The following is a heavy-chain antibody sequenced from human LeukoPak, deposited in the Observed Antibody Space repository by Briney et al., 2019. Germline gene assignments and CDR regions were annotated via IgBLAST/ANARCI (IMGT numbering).Heavy chain of an antibody. D-gene: IGHD6-13*01. Sequence: GGSLRLSCAASGFTVSSYSMNWVRQAPGKGLEWVSSISSSSSYIYYADSVKGRFTISRDNAKNSLYLQMNSLRAEDTAVYYCARDDIAAAGYDYWGQGTLVTVSS. CDR3: ARDDIAAAGYDY. J-gene: IGHJ4*02. CDR2: ISSSSSYI. CDR1: GFTVSSYS. V-gene: IGHV3-21*01.